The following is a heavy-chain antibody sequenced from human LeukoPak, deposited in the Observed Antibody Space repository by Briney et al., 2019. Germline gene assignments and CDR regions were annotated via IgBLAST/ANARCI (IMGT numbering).Heavy chain of an antibody. CDR1: GGSISSSSYY. D-gene: IGHD4-17*01. V-gene: IGHV4-39*01. J-gene: IGHJ5*02. CDR2: IYYSGST. Sequence: SPSETLSLTCTVSGGSISSSSYYWGWIRQPPGKGLEWIGSIYYSGSTYYNPSLKSRVTISVDTSKNQFSLKLSSVTAADTAVYYCARHHRIRSHWFDPWGQGTLVTVSS. CDR3: ARHHRIRSHWFDP.